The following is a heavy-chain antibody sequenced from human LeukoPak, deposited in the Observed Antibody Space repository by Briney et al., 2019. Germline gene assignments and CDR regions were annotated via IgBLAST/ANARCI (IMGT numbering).Heavy chain of an antibody. J-gene: IGHJ5*02. Sequence: ASVKVSCKASGYTFTGYYMYWVRQAPGQGLEWMGWINPNSGDTNYAQKFRGRVAMTRDTSISTAYMELSRLRSDDTAVFYCARMWSTSSGGYNWFDPWGQGTLVTVSS. CDR2: INPNSGDT. V-gene: IGHV1-2*02. CDR3: ARMWSTSSGGYNWFDP. D-gene: IGHD6-6*01. CDR1: GYTFTGYY.